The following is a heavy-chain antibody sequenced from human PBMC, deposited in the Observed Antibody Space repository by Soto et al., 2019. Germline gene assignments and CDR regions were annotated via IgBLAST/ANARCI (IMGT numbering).Heavy chain of an antibody. J-gene: IGHJ4*02. Sequence: EVQLLESGGGLVQPGGSLRLSCEASGFSFGSFAMNWVRQGPGKGLEWVSLITRSGDRTYYADSVKGRFTISSDNSKNTLFLQMNSLRAEDTAIYYCAKDLGPRLFRSLEWILPDWGQGTLVTVSS. V-gene: IGHV3-23*01. CDR3: AKDLGPRLFRSLEWILPD. D-gene: IGHD3-3*01. CDR1: GFSFGSFA. CDR2: ITRSGDRT.